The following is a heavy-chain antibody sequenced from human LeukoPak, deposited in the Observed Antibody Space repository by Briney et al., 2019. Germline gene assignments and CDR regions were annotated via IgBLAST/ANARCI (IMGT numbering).Heavy chain of an antibody. J-gene: IGHJ3*02. CDR3: ARSANHLNYDGTGYYYPDDAFDI. CDR1: GYTFTGYY. D-gene: IGHD3-22*01. CDR2: INPNAGGT. V-gene: IGHV1-2*02. Sequence: ASVKVSCKASGYTFTGYYIHWVRQAPGQGLEWMGWINPNAGGTTYAKEFQGRVTMTRDTSISTAYMELSRLRSDDTAVYYCARSANHLNYDGTGYYYPDDAFDIWGQGTMVTVSS.